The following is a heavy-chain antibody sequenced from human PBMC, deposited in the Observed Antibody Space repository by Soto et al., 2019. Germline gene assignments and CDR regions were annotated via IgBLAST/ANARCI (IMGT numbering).Heavy chain of an antibody. J-gene: IGHJ6*02. CDR1: GGSISSGGYY. V-gene: IGHV4-31*03. D-gene: IGHD3-22*01. CDR3: ARDSTYYYDSSGYIYPLYYYYGMDV. Sequence: KPSETLSLTCTVSGGSISSGGYYWSWIRQHPGKGLEWIGYIYYSGSTYYNPSLKSRVTISVDTSKNQFSLKLSSVTAADTAVYYCARDSTYYYDSSGYIYPLYYYYGMDVWGQGTTVTVS. CDR2: IYYSGST.